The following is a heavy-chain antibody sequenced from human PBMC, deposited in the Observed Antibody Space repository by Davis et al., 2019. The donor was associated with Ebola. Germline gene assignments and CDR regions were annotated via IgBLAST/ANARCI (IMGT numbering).Heavy chain of an antibody. V-gene: IGHV3-30*03. CDR1: GFTFSTHG. D-gene: IGHD3-3*01. CDR2: TSYHGNVK. Sequence: PGGSLRLSCAASGFTFSTHGIHWLRQAPGKGLEWVAFTSYHGNVKYFRDSVKGRFSISRDNSKNFVSLEMNSLGDEDTALYYCARDRVRFLEWSYFSGMDVWGQGTMVTVSS. CDR3: ARDRVRFLEWSYFSGMDV. J-gene: IGHJ6*02.